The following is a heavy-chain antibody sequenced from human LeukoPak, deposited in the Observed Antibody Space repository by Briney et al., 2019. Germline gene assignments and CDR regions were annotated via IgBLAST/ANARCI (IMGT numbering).Heavy chain of an antibody. Sequence: SETLSLTCAVSGDSISRSNDYWGWIRQPPGKGLEWIGSVYSSGTTYYNPPLYSRVVVSVETSKNQFSLRLSSLTAGDTAVYYCARGANSQLEVFEYWGLGTLVTVSS. CDR2: VYSSGTT. D-gene: IGHD1-1*01. V-gene: IGHV4-39*01. CDR1: GDSISRSNDY. CDR3: ARGANSQLEVFEY. J-gene: IGHJ4*02.